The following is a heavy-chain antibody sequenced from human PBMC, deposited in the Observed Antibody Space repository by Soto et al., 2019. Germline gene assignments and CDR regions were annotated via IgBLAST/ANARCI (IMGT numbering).Heavy chain of an antibody. Sequence: RGESLKISCKGSGYSFTSYWIGWVRQMPGKGLEWMGTIYPGDSDTRYSPSFQGQVTISADKSISTAYLRWSSLKASDTAMYYCARRGDSSSSYYYYGMDVWGQGTTVTVSS. D-gene: IGHD6-6*01. CDR3: ARRGDSSSSYYYYGMDV. CDR2: IYPGDSDT. J-gene: IGHJ6*02. V-gene: IGHV5-51*01. CDR1: GYSFTSYW.